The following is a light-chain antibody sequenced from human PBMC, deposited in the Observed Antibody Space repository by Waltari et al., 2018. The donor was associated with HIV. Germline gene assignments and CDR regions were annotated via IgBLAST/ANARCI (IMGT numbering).Light chain of an antibody. V-gene: IGLV3-21*02. J-gene: IGLJ1*01. Sequence: SYVLIQPPSVSVAPGQTATITCGGNNIESKSVHWYQQKPGQAPVLVFYDDNDRPSVILERVSGSNSGNTATLTISRVEAGDEADYYCQVWDSSRGLSFVFGSGTKVTVL. CDR2: DDN. CDR1: NIESKS. CDR3: QVWDSSRGLSFV.